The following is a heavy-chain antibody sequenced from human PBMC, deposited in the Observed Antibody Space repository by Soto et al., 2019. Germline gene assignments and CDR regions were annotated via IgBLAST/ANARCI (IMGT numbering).Heavy chain of an antibody. D-gene: IGHD2-2*01. CDR2: ISSSSSYI. Sequence: EVQLVESGGGLVKPGGSLRLSCAASGFTFSSYSMNWVRQAPGKGLEWVSSISSSSSYIYYADSVKGRFTISRDNAKNSLYRQMNSLRAEDTAVYYCARGERYCSSTSGYGRRDYYYYMDVWGKGTTVTVSS. CDR1: GFTFSSYS. CDR3: ARGERYCSSTSGYGRRDYYYYMDV. J-gene: IGHJ6*03. V-gene: IGHV3-21*01.